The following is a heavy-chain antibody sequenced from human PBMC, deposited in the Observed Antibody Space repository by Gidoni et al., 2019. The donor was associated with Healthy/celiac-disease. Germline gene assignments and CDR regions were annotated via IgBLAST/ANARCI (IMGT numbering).Heavy chain of an antibody. J-gene: IGHJ4*02. CDR1: GFTFSSYS. V-gene: IGHV3-48*01. CDR3: ARNRSQGFDY. Sequence: EVQLVESGGGLVQPGGSLRPSCAASGFTFSSYSMNWVRQAPGKGLEWVSYISSSSSTIYYADSVKGRFTISRDNAKNSLYLQMNSLRAEDTAVYYCARNRSQGFDYWGQGTLVTVSS. CDR2: ISSSSSTI.